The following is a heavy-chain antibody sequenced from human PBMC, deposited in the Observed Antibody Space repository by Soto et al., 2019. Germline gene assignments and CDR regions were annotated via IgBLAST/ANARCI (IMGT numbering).Heavy chain of an antibody. J-gene: IGHJ4*02. V-gene: IGHV4-34*01. CDR2: INESGST. Sequence: QVQLQQWGAGLVKPSETLSLSCAVYGQSFSGHXWAWIRQPPGKGLEWIGEINESGSTYYXXSLKSRVTISTDTSKNQFSLKLTSVSAADTAAYFCARGSGIVALPGELEDVNYVYWGQGTLVNVSS. CDR3: ARGSGIVALPGELEDVNYVY. D-gene: IGHD1-1*01. CDR1: GQSFSGHX.